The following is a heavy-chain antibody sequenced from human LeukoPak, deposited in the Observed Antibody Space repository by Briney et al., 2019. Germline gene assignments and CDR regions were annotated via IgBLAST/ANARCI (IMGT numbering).Heavy chain of an antibody. Sequence: PSETLSLTCTVSGGSVSSTTYFWSWIRQPTGKGLEWIASINYSGSTYYNPSLKSRVTISVDTSENQFSLKLSSVAAADTAVYYCARYVVYGSGKYYFDYWGQGTLVTVSS. CDR3: ARYVVYGSGKYYFDY. CDR1: GGSVSSTTYF. J-gene: IGHJ4*02. V-gene: IGHV4-39*01. D-gene: IGHD3-10*01. CDR2: INYSGST.